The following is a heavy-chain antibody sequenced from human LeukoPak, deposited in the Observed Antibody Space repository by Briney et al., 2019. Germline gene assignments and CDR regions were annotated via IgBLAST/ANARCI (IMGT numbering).Heavy chain of an antibody. D-gene: IGHD2-15*01. J-gene: IGHJ4*02. CDR2: ISYDGSNK. Sequence: PGGSLRLSCAASGFTFSSYGMHWVRQAPGKGLEWVAVISYDGSNKYYADSVKGRFTISRDNSKNTLYLQMNSLRAEDTAVYYCAKPSFGGSYYFFDYWGQGTLVAVSS. V-gene: IGHV3-30*18. CDR3: AKPSFGGSYYFFDY. CDR1: GFTFSSYG.